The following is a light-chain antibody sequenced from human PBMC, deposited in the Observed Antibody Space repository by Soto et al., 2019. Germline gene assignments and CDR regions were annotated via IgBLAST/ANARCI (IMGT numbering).Light chain of an antibody. CDR1: QGIGDT. J-gene: IGKJ5*01. CDR3: QQRSNWPSIT. CDR2: DTS. Sequence: EIVMTQSPATLSVSPVEVATLSCRASQGIGDTLAWYQQKPGQTPRLLIYDTSIRATGVPARFSGSRSGAEFTLTISSLQSEDFAVYYCQQRSNWPSITFGQGTRREIK. V-gene: IGKV3-15*01.